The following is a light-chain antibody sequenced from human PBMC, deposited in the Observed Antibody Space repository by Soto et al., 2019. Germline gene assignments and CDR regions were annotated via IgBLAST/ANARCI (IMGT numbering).Light chain of an antibody. Sequence: DIQMTQSPSSLSASVGDRVTITCRATQGISNYLAWYQQKPGKVPKLLIYAASTLQSGVPSRFSGSGSGTDFTLTISSLQPEDVATYYCERYISAPFTFGPGTNVDIK. CDR1: QGISNY. V-gene: IGKV1-27*01. CDR3: ERYISAPFT. J-gene: IGKJ3*01. CDR2: AAS.